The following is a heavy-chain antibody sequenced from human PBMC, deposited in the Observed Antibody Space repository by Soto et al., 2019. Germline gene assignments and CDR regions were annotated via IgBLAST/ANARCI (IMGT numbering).Heavy chain of an antibody. Sequence: SETLSLTCTVSGGSISSSSYYWGWIRQPPGKGLEWIGSIYYSGSTYYNPSLKSRVTISVDTSKNQFSLKLSSVTAADTAVYYCARARPRITMVRGVRNWFDPWGQGTLVTVSS. J-gene: IGHJ5*02. D-gene: IGHD3-10*01. CDR3: ARARPRITMVRGVRNWFDP. V-gene: IGHV4-39*01. CDR2: IYYSGST. CDR1: GGSISSSSYY.